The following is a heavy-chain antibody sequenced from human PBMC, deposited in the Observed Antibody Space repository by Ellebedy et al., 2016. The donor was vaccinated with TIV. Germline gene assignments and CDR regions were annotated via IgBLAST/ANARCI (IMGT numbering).Heavy chain of an antibody. D-gene: IGHD1-20*01. V-gene: IGHV3-15*01. CDR2: IKSKTDGGTT. Sequence: GESLKISCAASGFTFSSYAMSWVRQAPGKGLEWVGRIKSKTDGGTTDYAAPVKGRFTISRDDSKNTLYLQMNSLKTEDTAVYYCTTWGIYNWNDVGDYWGQGTLVTVSS. CDR1: GFTFSSYA. CDR3: TTWGIYNWNDVGDY. J-gene: IGHJ4*02.